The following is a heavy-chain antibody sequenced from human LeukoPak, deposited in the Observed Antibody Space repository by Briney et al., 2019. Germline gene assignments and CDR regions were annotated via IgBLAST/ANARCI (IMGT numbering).Heavy chain of an antibody. Sequence: GESLNISCKGSGYSFTSYWIGWVRQMPGKGLEWMGIIYPGDSDTRYSPSFQGQVTISADKSISTAYLQWSSLKASDSAMYYCARHSGSYLTPFDYWGQGALVTVSS. J-gene: IGHJ4*02. CDR2: IYPGDSDT. D-gene: IGHD1-26*01. CDR3: ARHSGSYLTPFDY. V-gene: IGHV5-51*01. CDR1: GYSFTSYW.